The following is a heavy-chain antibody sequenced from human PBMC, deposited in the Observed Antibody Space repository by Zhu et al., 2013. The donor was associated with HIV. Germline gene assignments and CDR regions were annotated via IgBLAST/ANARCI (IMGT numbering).Heavy chain of an antibody. V-gene: IGHV1-46*01. CDR3: ARDGLEAGAYYYYYMDV. J-gene: IGHJ6*03. CDR2: INPSGGST. CDR1: GYTFTSYY. D-gene: IGHD2-2*03. Sequence: QVQLVQSGAEVKKPGASVKVSCKASGYTFTSYYMHWVRQAPGQGLEWMGIINPSGGSTSYAQKFQGRVTMTRDTSTSTVYMELSSLRSEDTAVYYCARDGLEAGAYYYYYMDVWGKGTTVTVSS.